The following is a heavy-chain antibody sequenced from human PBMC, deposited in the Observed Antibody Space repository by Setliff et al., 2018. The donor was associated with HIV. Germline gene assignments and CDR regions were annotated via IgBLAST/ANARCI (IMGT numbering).Heavy chain of an antibody. V-gene: IGHV3-21*01. CDR3: ARSESGVTDAFDI. Sequence: PGGSLRLSCAASGFTFSKYSMNWVRQAPGKGLEWVSTISSGSTYIYYADSLKGRFTISRDNAKSSLYLQMNSLRAEDTAVYYCARSESGVTDAFDIWGQGAMVTVSS. J-gene: IGHJ3*02. D-gene: IGHD3-10*01. CDR1: GFTFSKYS. CDR2: ISSGSTYI.